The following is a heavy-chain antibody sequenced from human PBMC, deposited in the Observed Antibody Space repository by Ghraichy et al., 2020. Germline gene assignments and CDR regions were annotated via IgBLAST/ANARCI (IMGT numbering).Heavy chain of an antibody. V-gene: IGHV3-48*02. J-gene: IGHJ6*02. D-gene: IGHD2-2*01. CDR1: GFSFSGYR. Sequence: GGSLRLSCVGSGFSFSGYRMNWVRQSPGKGLEWVSSITSSSRTKSYADSVQGRFTISRDNVQNSMYLQMNSLRDEDTAVYYCARGSRVVRFNYYDGMDVWGQGTTVTVSS. CDR3: ARGSRVVRFNYYDGMDV. CDR2: ITSSSRTK.